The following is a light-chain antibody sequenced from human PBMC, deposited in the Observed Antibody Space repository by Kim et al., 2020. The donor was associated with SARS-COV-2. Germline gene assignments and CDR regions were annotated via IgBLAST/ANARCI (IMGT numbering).Light chain of an antibody. CDR2: EVS. Sequence: QSVLTQPASVSGSLGQSVTISCTGTSSDVGLYNLVSWYQQHPGKAPKVMIYEVSKRPSGVSNRFSSSKSDNTASLTISGLQAEDEADYYCCSYARSSTANWVFGGGTQLTVL. J-gene: IGLJ3*02. CDR1: SSDVGLYNL. CDR3: CSYARSSTANWV. V-gene: IGLV2-23*02.